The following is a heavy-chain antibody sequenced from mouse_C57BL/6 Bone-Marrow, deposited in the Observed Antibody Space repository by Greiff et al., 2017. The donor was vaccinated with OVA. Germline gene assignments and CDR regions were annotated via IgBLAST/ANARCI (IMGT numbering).Heavy chain of an antibody. CDR3: TRDSSGFFYAMDY. J-gene: IGHJ4*01. Sequence: LVESGAELVRPGASVTLSCKASGYTFTDYEMHWVKQTPVHGLEWIGAIDPETGGTAYNQKFKGKAILTADKSSSTAYMELRSLTSEDSAVYYCTRDSSGFFYAMDYWGQGTSVTVSS. CDR2: IDPETGGT. D-gene: IGHD3-2*02. V-gene: IGHV1-15*01. CDR1: GYTFTDYE.